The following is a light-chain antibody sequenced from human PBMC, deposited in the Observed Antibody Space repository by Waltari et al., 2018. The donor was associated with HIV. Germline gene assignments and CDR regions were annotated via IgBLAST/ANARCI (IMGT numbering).Light chain of an antibody. CDR2: VNDDGSH. CDR3: QTWDTGIRV. Sequence: QPVVTQSPSASASLGASVKLTCTLSSGHSNYAIAWHQQQPEKGPRYLMTVNDDGSHSKGDGIPARFSGSSSGAELDLSISSLQSEDEADYYCQTWDTGIRVFGGGTKLTVL. J-gene: IGLJ3*02. V-gene: IGLV4-69*01. CDR1: SGHSNYA.